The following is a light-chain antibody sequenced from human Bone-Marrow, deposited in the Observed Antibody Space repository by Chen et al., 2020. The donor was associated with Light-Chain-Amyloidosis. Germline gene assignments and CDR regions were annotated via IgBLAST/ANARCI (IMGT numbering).Light chain of an antibody. J-gene: IGLJ2*01. CDR2: RDT. V-gene: IGLV3-25*03. CDR1: DLPTKY. Sequence: SYELTQPPSGSVFPGQTARITRPGDDLPTKYAYWYQQKPGQAPVLVIHRDTERPSGISERFSGSSSGTTATLTISGVQAEDEADYHCQSADSSGTYEVIFGGGTKLTVL. CDR3: QSADSSGTYEVI.